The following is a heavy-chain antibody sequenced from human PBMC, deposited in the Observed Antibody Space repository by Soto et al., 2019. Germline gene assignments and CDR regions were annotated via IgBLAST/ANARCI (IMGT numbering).Heavy chain of an antibody. V-gene: IGHV3-30*18. CDR2: VSNDGNTQ. CDR3: AKEPTIAAVNVDY. Sequence: QVQLVESGGGVVQPGRSLRLSCAASGFTFSTFGMHWVRQAPGKGLEWVAVVSNDGNTQYYADSVKGRFTISRDNSKNTLYLQMNSLRADDTAVYYCAKEPTIAAVNVDYWGQGTLVTVSS. J-gene: IGHJ4*02. CDR1: GFTFSTFG. D-gene: IGHD6-6*01.